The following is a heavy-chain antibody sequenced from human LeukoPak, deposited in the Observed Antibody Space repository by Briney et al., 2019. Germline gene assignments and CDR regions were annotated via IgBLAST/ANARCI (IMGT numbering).Heavy chain of an antibody. D-gene: IGHD2-8*01. J-gene: IGHJ4*02. CDR1: GGXISSSNYY. CDR3: ARIEKWVYYFDY. Sequence: SETLSLTCTVSGGXISSSNYYWGWIRQPPGKGLEWIGSIYYSGSTYYNPSLKSRVTMSVDTSKNQFSLKLSSVTAADTAVYYCARIEKWVYYFDYWGQGTLVTASS. CDR2: IYYSGST. V-gene: IGHV4-39*01.